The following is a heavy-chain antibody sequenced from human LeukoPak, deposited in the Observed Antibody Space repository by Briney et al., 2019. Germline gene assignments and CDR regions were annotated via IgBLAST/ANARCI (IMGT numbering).Heavy chain of an antibody. V-gene: IGHV3-23*01. CDR3: AKGASYQPFYYYYMDV. CDR1: GITFSDYT. CDR2: ISATGNFI. D-gene: IGHD1-26*01. J-gene: IGHJ6*03. Sequence: GGSLRLSCAASGITFSDYTMNWVRQAPGKGLEWVSSISATGNFIYYADSVKGRFTISRDNSKNTLYLQMNSLRAEDTAVYYCAKGASYQPFYYYYMDVWGKGTTVTVS.